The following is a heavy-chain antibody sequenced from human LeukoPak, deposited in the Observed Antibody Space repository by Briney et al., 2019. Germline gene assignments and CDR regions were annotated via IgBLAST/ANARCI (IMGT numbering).Heavy chain of an antibody. J-gene: IGHJ6*02. V-gene: IGHV3-48*03. CDR3: AKVSIFGVEAYYYYYGMDV. Sequence: GRSLRLSCAASGFTFSSYEMNWVRQAPGKGLEWVSYISSSGSTIYYADSVKGRFTISRDNAKNSLYLQMNSLRAEDTAVYYCAKVSIFGVEAYYYYYGMDVWGQGTTVTVSS. CDR2: ISSSGSTI. D-gene: IGHD3-3*01. CDR1: GFTFSSYE.